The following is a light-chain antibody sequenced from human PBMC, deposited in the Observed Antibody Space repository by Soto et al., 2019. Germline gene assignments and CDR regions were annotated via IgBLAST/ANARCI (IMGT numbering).Light chain of an antibody. V-gene: IGKV3D-20*02. Sequence: EIVLTQSPGTLSLSPGERGTLSCRASQSVSSSYLAWYQQKPGQAPRLLIYGASTRATGIPARFSGSGSGTEFTLTINSLQSEDSAVYYCQQRSNWPRTCGQGNKVDIK. CDR3: QQRSNWPRT. J-gene: IGKJ1*01. CDR1: QSVSSSY. CDR2: GAS.